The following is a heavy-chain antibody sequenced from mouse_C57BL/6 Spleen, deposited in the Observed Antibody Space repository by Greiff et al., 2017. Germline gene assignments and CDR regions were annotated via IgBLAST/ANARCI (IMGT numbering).Heavy chain of an antibody. D-gene: IGHD4-1*01. CDR2: INHDGSST. CDR1: GFTFSDYY. J-gene: IGHJ2*01. V-gene: IGHV5-16*01. Sequence: EVMLVEPEGGLVQPGSSMKLSCTASGFTFSDYYMAWVRQVPEKGLEWVANINHDGSSTYYLDSLKSRFIISRDNAKNILYLQMSSLKSEDTATYYCARVELGHFDYWGQGTTLTVSS. CDR3: ARVELGHFDY.